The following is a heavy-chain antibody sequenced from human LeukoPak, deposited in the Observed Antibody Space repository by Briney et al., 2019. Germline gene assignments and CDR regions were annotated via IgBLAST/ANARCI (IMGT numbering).Heavy chain of an antibody. J-gene: IGHJ4*02. D-gene: IGHD4-11*01. CDR3: ARGISTTGHDY. CDR2: VFHTGSS. CDR1: GYSISSGYY. V-gene: IGHV4-38-2*01. Sequence: KPSETLSLTCAVSGYSISSGYYWGWIRQPPGKGPVWIGSVFHTGSSYYIPSLKSRVTISVDTSNNQFSLEVSSVTAADTAIYYCARGISTTGHDYWGPGTLVTVSS.